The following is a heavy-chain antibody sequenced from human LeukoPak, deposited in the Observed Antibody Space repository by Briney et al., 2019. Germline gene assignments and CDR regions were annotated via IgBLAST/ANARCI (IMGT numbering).Heavy chain of an antibody. CDR2: ISGSGGST. Sequence: GGSLRLSCAASGFTFSSYAMSWVRQAPGKGLEWVSAISGSGGSTYYADSVKGRFTISRDNSKNTLYLQMNSLRAEGTAVYYCVKPAASRKVAYYFDYWGQGTLVTVSS. CDR1: GFTFSSYA. J-gene: IGHJ4*02. CDR3: VKPAASRKVAYYFDY. V-gene: IGHV3-23*01. D-gene: IGHD6-13*01.